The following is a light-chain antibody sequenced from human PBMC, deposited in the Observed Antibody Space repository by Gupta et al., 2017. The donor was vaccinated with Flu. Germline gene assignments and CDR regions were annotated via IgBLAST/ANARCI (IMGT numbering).Light chain of an antibody. CDR1: QSVSSN. J-gene: IGKJ1*01. Sequence: VMTQSPATLSVSPGGRATLSCRASQSVSSNLAWYQQKPGKAPRLLIYGASTRATGVPARISGSGAGTEFTLTISSLQSGDFAVYYCQNYKRGPRTLGQGTKVEI. CDR2: GAS. CDR3: QNYKRGPRT. V-gene: IGKV3-15*01.